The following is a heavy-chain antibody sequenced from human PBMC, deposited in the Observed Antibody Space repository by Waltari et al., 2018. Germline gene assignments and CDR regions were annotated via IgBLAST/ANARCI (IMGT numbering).Heavy chain of an antibody. Sequence: QVQLVQSGAEVKKPGASVKVSCKASGYTFTSYGISWVRPAPGQGLEWMGWISAYNGNTNYAQKLQGRVTMTTDTSTSTAYMELRSLRSDDTAVYYCARDTAYDFWSGYIRGDYFDYWGQGTLVTVSS. CDR3: ARDTAYDFWSGYIRGDYFDY. D-gene: IGHD3-3*01. J-gene: IGHJ4*02. CDR2: ISAYNGNT. V-gene: IGHV1-18*01. CDR1: GYTFTSYG.